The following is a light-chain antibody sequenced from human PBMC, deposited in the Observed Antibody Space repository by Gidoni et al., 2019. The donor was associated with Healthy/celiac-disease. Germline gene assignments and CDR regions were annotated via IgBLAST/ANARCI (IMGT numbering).Light chain of an antibody. CDR3: AAWDDSLSGL. J-gene: IGLJ3*02. CDR1: SSNIGSNY. V-gene: IGLV1-47*01. Sequence: QSVLTQPTSASGSPGPRVTISCSGSSSNIGSNYVYWYQQLPGTAPKLLTYRNNQRPSGVPDRFSGSKSGTSASLAISGLRSEDEADYYCAAWDDSLSGLFGGGTKLTVL. CDR2: RNN.